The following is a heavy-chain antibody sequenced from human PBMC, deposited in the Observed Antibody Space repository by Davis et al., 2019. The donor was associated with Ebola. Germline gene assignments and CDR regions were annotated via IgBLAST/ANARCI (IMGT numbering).Heavy chain of an antibody. CDR2: IYPGDSHT. D-gene: IGHD5-18*01. Sequence: GESLKISCQGSGYSFPIYWIAWVRQMPGKGLEWMGIIYPGDSHTIYNPSFQGQVTISADKSISTAYLQWSSLKASDTAMYYCARPLSSYGYFDYWGQGTLVTVSS. CDR1: GYSFPIYW. V-gene: IGHV5-51*01. CDR3: ARPLSSYGYFDY. J-gene: IGHJ4*02.